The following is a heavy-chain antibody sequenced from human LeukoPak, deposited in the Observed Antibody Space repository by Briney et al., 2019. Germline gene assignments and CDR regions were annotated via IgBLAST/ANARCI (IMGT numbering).Heavy chain of an antibody. CDR1: GFTFSSYS. J-gene: IGHJ4*02. CDR3: ARSINYCSGGSCNLPIFDY. D-gene: IGHD2-15*01. Sequence: GGSLRLSCAASGFTFSSYSMNWVRQAPGKGLEWVSYISSSSSTIYYADSVKGRFTISRDNAKNSLYLQMNSLRAEDTAVYYCARSINYCSGGSCNLPIFDYWGQGTLVTVSS. V-gene: IGHV3-48*04. CDR2: ISSSSSTI.